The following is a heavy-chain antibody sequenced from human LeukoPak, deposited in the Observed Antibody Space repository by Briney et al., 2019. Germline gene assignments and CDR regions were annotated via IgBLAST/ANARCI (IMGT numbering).Heavy chain of an antibody. CDR1: GFTFSSYE. CDR3: ASKRSYYYYYMDV. J-gene: IGHJ6*03. Sequence: GGSLRLSCAASGFTFSSYEMNWVRQAPGKGLEWVSYISSSGSTIYYADSVKGRFTISRDNAKNSLYLQMNSLRAEDTAVYYCASKRSYYYYYMDVWGKGTTVTISS. V-gene: IGHV3-48*03. CDR2: ISSSGSTI.